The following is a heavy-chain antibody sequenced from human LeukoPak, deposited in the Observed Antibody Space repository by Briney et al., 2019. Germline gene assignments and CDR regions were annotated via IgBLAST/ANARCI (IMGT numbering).Heavy chain of an antibody. CDR3: TRRGYYDSSGYYSDY. Sequence: PGGSLKLSCAASGFTFSGSAMHWVRQASGKGLEWVGRIRSKANSYATAYAASVKGRFTISRDDSKNTAYLQMNSLKTEDTAVYYCTRRGYYDSSGYYSDYWGQGTLVTVSS. V-gene: IGHV3-73*01. J-gene: IGHJ4*02. D-gene: IGHD3-22*01. CDR2: IRSKANSYAT. CDR1: GFTFSGSA.